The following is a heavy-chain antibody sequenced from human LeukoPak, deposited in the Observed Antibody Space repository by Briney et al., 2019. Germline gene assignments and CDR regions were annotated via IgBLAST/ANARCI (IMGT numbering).Heavy chain of an antibody. D-gene: IGHD3-10*01. CDR3: TKRVDGSGTYYIDY. J-gene: IGHJ4*02. CDR2: IVGTDGTT. V-gene: IGHV3-23*01. CDR1: GFTFSTYV. Sequence: GGSLRLSCAASGFTFSTYVMNWVRQAPGKGLEWVSAIVGTDGTTFYADSVKGRFSISRDNSKTTLFLDMHSLRAEDTALYYCTKRVDGSGTYYIDYWGQGTLVTVSS.